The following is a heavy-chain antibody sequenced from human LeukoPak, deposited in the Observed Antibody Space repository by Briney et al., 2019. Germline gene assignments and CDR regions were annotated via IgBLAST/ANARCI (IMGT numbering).Heavy chain of an antibody. CDR1: GGSFSGYY. Sequence: PSETLSLTCAVYGGSFSGYYWSWIRQPPGKGLEWIGEINHSGSTNYNPSLKSRVTISVDTSKNQFSLKLSSVTAADTAVYYCARRTRGYSYGPIDYWGQGTLVTVSS. D-gene: IGHD5-18*01. J-gene: IGHJ4*02. V-gene: IGHV4-34*01. CDR3: ARRTRGYSYGPIDY. CDR2: INHSGST.